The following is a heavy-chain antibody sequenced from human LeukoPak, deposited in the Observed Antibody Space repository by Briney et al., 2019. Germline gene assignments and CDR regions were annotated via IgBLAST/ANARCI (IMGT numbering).Heavy chain of an antibody. CDR1: GGSIGSGSYY. Sequence: SQTLSLTCTVSGGSIGSGSYYWSWIGQPAGKGLEWIGCIYNSGSTNYNPSRKTRATISVDTSNNQFSLKLRSVTAADQAVSYCASTPLYSSGWDQPKDYWGQGTLLTVST. V-gene: IGHV4-61*02. CDR3: ASTPLYSSGWDQPKDY. J-gene: IGHJ4*02. CDR2: IYNSGST. D-gene: IGHD6-19*01.